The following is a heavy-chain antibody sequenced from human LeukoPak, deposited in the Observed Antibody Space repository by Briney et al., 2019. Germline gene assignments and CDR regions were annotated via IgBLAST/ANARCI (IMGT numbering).Heavy chain of an antibody. Sequence: PSETLSLTCTVSGGSISSSSYYWGWIRQPPGQGLEWIGSIYYSGSTYFNPSLKSRVTISVDTSKNQFSLKLSSVTAADTAVYYCARSYLPVAAFDYWGQGTLVTVSS. CDR3: ARSYLPVAAFDY. V-gene: IGHV4-39*01. D-gene: IGHD6-25*01. CDR2: IYYSGST. CDR1: GGSISSSSYY. J-gene: IGHJ4*02.